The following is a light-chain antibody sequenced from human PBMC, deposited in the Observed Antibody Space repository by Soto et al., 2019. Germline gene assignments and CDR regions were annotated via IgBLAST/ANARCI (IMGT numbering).Light chain of an antibody. Sequence: DIQMTQSPSTLSASIGDRVTITCRASQSITTWLAWYQQKPGKAPKLLIYKASSLETGVPSRFSGSGSGTEFTLTISSLQPDDSATYYCQQYNSYLITFGQGTRLEIK. CDR3: QQYNSYLIT. V-gene: IGKV1-5*03. J-gene: IGKJ5*01. CDR2: KAS. CDR1: QSITTW.